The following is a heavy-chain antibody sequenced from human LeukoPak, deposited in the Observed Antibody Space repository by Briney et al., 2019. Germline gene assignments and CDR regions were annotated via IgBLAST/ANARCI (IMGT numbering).Heavy chain of an antibody. V-gene: IGHV4-59*01. CDR3: ARSRTGGSSFDH. CDR1: GVSISTYY. CDR2: IYNSGST. D-gene: IGHD1-26*01. Sequence: SEILSLTCTVPGVSISTYYWSWIRQPPGKGLEWIGYIYNSGSTTYNPSLKSRVTISVDTSKNQFSLKLTSVTAADTAVYFCARSRTGGSSFDHWGQGSLVTVSS. J-gene: IGHJ4*02.